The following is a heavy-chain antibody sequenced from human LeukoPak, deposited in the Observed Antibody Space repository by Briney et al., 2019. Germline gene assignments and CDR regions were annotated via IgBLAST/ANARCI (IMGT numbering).Heavy chain of an antibody. D-gene: IGHD1-26*01. V-gene: IGHV4-59*01. J-gene: IGHJ5*02. CDR1: GDSIRSYY. Sequence: SETLSLTCTVSGDSIRSYYWSWLRQPPGKGLEWIGYSYYSGTTKYNPSLKSRVTISVDTSKNQLSLTLTSVTAADTAVYYCAREHGQSGSLNWFDPWGQGTLVAVSP. CDR3: AREHGQSGSLNWFDP. CDR2: SYYSGTT.